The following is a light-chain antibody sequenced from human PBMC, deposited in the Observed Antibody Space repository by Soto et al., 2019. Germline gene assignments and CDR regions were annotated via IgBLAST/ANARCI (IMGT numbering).Light chain of an antibody. CDR3: QSYDSSLSGSV. CDR1: SSNIGAGFD. J-gene: IGLJ2*01. CDR2: DNN. Sequence: QAVVMQPPSVSGAPGQRVTISCTGSSSNIGAGFDVYWYQQLPGTAPKLLIYDNNNRPSGVPDRFSGSKSGTSASLAITGLQAEDEADYYCQSYDSSLSGSVFGGGTKLTVL. V-gene: IGLV1-40*01.